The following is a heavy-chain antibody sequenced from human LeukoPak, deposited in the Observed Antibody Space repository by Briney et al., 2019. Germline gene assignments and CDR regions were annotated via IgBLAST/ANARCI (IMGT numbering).Heavy chain of an antibody. CDR3: AREGNWNYEVVWFDP. V-gene: IGHV7-4-1*02. CDR1: GYTFTSYA. D-gene: IGHD1-7*01. Sequence: ASVKVSCKASGYTFTSYAMNWVRQAPGQGLEWMGWINTNTGNPTYAQGFTGRFVFSLNTSVSTAYLQISSLKAEDTAVYYCAREGNWNYEVVWFDPWGQGTLVTVSS. J-gene: IGHJ5*02. CDR2: INTNTGNP.